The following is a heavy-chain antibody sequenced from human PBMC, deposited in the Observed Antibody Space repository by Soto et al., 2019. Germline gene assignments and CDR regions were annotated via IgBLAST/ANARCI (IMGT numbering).Heavy chain of an antibody. V-gene: IGHV3-73*01. CDR3: TSLRIDYDDSSGYYSWFDP. CDR2: IRSKANSYAT. D-gene: IGHD3-22*01. J-gene: IGHJ5*02. Sequence: GESLKISCAASGFTFSGSAMHWVRQASGKGLEWVGRIRSKANSYATAYAASVKGRFTISRDDSKNTAYLQMNSLKTEDTAVYYCTSLRIDYDDSSGYYSWFDPWGQGTLVTVSS. CDR1: GFTFSGSA.